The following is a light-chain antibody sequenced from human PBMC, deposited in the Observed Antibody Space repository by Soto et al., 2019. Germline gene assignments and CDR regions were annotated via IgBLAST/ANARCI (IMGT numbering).Light chain of an antibody. V-gene: IGLV2-14*01. Sequence: QSALTQPASVSGSPGQSITISCTGTSSDVGAYNYVSWYQHHPGKAPKLMIYEVTNRPSGVSNRFSGSKSGNTASLTISGLQAEDEADYYCSSYAGSNNEVFGGGTKLTVL. CDR3: SSYAGSNNEV. J-gene: IGLJ3*02. CDR1: SSDVGAYNY. CDR2: EVT.